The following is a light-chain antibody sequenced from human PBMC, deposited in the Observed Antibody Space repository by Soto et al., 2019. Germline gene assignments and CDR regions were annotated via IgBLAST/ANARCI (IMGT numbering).Light chain of an antibody. CDR1: QGISSY. CDR2: AAS. CDR3: QQRDTYPFT. Sequence: DIQLTQSPSFLSASVGDRVTLTCRASQGISSYLAWYQQKPGKAPNLLIYAASTLQSGVPSRFSGSGSGTEFTLTISSLQPEDFATYYCQQRDTYPFTFGPGTKVDIK. J-gene: IGKJ3*01. V-gene: IGKV1-9*01.